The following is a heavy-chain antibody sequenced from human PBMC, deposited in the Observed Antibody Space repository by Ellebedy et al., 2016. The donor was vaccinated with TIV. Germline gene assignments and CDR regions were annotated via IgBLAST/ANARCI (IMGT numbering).Heavy chain of an antibody. V-gene: IGHV4-59*01. Sequence: MPGGSLRLSCTVSGASISASYWSWIRQTPGKGLEWIGYISNTGRTNYNPSLQSRVTISVDTSKNHLSLKLTSLTAADTAVYYCARKALSYDHYFDYWGQGLLVTVSS. CDR3: ARKALSYDHYFDY. CDR2: ISNTGRT. D-gene: IGHD3-22*01. CDR1: GASISASY. J-gene: IGHJ4*02.